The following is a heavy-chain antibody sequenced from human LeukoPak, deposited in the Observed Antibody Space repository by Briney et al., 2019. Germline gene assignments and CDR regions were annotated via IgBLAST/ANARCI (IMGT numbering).Heavy chain of an antibody. V-gene: IGHV1-69*05. CDR1: GGTFSSYA. CDR2: IIPIFGTA. CDR3: ARPASWGDPLFGAFDI. J-gene: IGHJ3*02. D-gene: IGHD2-21*01. Sequence: SVKVSCKASGGTFSSYAISWVRQAPGQGLEWMGGIIPIFGTANYAQKFQGRVTITTDESTSTAYMELSSLRSEDTAVYYCARPASWGDPLFGAFDIWGQGTMVTVSS.